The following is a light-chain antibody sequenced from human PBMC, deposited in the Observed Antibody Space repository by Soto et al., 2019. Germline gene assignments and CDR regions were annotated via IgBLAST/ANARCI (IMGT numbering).Light chain of an antibody. CDR3: GTWDSSLNGVV. Sequence: QSVLTQPPSVSAAPGQRVTISCSGSSSNIGNNYVSWYRQLPGTAPKLLIYDNNRRPSGISDRFSGSKSGTSATLDITGLQTGDEADYYCGTWDSSLNGVVFGGGTQLNVL. CDR2: DNN. CDR1: SSNIGNNY. V-gene: IGLV1-51*01. J-gene: IGLJ2*01.